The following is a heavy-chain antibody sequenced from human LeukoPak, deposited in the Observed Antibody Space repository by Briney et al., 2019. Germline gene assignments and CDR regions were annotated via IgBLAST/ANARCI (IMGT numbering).Heavy chain of an antibody. Sequence: ASVKVSCKASGYTFTGYYMHWVRQAPGQGLEWMGWINPNSGGTNYAQKFQGRVTMTRDTSISTAYMELSRLRSDDTAVYYCAREEQWLPSGYMDVWGKGTTVTVSS. D-gene: IGHD6-19*01. CDR1: GYTFTGYY. CDR3: AREEQWLPSGYMDV. V-gene: IGHV1-2*02. CDR2: INPNSGGT. J-gene: IGHJ6*03.